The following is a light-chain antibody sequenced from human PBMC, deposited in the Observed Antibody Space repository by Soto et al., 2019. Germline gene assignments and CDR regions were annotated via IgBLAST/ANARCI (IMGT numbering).Light chain of an antibody. J-gene: IGLJ3*02. V-gene: IGLV1-40*01. CDR2: GNS. Sequence: QSVLTQPPSVSGAPGQRVTISCTGSSSNIGAGYDVHWYQQLPGTAPKLLIYGNSNRPSGVPDRFSGSKSGTSASLAITGLQAGDEADYYCQSYDSSLRGSVFGGGTKVTVL. CDR3: QSYDSSLRGSV. CDR1: SSNIGAGYD.